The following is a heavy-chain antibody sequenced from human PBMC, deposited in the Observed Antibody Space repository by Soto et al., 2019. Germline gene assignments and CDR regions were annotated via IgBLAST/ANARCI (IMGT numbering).Heavy chain of an antibody. CDR2: ISSSSSTI. V-gene: IGHV3-48*01. CDR1: GLTFSSYS. CDR3: AKERVVVIAATKRYFEN. Sequence: PVGSLRLSCASSGLTFSSYSMNWVRQAPGKGLVWVSYISSSSSTIYYADSVKCRFTISRDNSKNTLYLQINSMRTEDTEVYFCAKERVVVIAATKRYFENRGQGTLVTVSS. D-gene: IGHD2-15*01. J-gene: IGHJ4*03.